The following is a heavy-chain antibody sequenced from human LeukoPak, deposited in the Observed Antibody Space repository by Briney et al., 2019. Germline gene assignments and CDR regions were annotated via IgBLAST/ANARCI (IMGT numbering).Heavy chain of an antibody. CDR3: ARGISYDLGKYYFDY. D-gene: IGHD3-22*01. CDR1: GGTFSSYA. V-gene: IGHV1-69*04. CDR2: IIPILGIA. Sequence: SVKVSCKASGGTFSSYAISWVRQAPGQGLDWMGRIIPILGIANYAQKFQGRITITAEKSTSTAYTELSSLRSEDTAVYYCARGISYDLGKYYFDYWGQGTLVTVSS. J-gene: IGHJ4*02.